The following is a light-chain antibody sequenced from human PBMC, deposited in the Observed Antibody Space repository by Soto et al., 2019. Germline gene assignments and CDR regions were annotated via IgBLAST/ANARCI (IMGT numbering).Light chain of an antibody. Sequence: DIQMTQSPSSLSASVGDRVTITCRASQSITNYLNWYQQKPGKAPKLLLYAASSLQSGVPSRFIGSESGTDFNLSISSLKPEDFATYYCPQSYSTPWTFGQGTNVEIK. CDR1: QSITNY. V-gene: IGKV1-39*01. CDR3: PQSYSTPWT. J-gene: IGKJ1*01. CDR2: AAS.